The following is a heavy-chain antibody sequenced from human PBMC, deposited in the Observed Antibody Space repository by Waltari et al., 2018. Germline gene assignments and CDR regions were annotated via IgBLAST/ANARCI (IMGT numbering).Heavy chain of an antibody. J-gene: IGHJ4*02. D-gene: IGHD5-18*01. CDR2: IYYSGST. CDR3: ARESEDTAFDY. CDR1: GCSISRSSSY. V-gene: IGHV4-39*07. Sequence: QLQLQESGPGLVKPSETLSLTCTVSGCSISRSSSYWGWIRQPPGKGLEWIGSIYYSGSTYYNPSLKSRVTISVDTSKNQFSLKLSSVTAADTAVYYCARESEDTAFDYWGQGTLVTVSS.